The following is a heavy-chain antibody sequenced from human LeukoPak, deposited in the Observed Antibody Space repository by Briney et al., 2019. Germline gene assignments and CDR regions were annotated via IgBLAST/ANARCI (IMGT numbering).Heavy chain of an antibody. Sequence: SGGSLRLSCAASGFTFSSYTMNWVRQAPGKGLEWLSSITGSGDTISYADSVRGRFTISRDSARNSLYLQMNSLRAEDTAVYYCARGWKTPSHQGGYWGQGTLVTVSS. CDR2: ITGSGDTI. D-gene: IGHD1-1*01. V-gene: IGHV3-48*01. CDR3: ARGWKTPSHQGGY. J-gene: IGHJ4*02. CDR1: GFTFSSYT.